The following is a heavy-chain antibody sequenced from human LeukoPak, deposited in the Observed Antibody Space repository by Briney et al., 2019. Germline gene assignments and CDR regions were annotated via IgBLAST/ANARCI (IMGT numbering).Heavy chain of an antibody. J-gene: IGHJ4*02. CDR2: ISSSSSYI. D-gene: IGHD3-9*01. CDR1: GFTFSSYS. Sequence: GGSLRLSCAASGFTFSSYSMNWVRQAPGKGLEWVSSISSSSSYIYYAGSVKGRFTISRDNAKNSLYLQMNSLRAEDTAVYYCARDRFDWLVSLDYWGQGTLVTVSS. CDR3: ARDRFDWLVSLDY. V-gene: IGHV3-21*01.